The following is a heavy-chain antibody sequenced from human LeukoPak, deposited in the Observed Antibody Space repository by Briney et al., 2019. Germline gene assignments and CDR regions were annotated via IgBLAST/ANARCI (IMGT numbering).Heavy chain of an antibody. CDR2: IYWNDDK. J-gene: IGHJ6*03. CDR1: GFSLSTSGVG. D-gene: IGHD5-18*01. V-gene: IGHV2-5*01. Sequence: ESGPTLVKPTQTLTLTCTFSGFSLSTSGVGVGWIRQPPGKALEWLALIYWNDDKRYSPSLKSRLTITKDTSKNQVVLTMTNMDPVDTATYYCARVYSYGYGFYMDVWGKGTTVTISS. CDR3: ARVYSYGYGFYMDV.